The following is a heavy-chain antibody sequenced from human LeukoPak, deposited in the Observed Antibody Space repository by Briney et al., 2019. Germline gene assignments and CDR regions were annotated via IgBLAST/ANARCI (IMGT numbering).Heavy chain of an antibody. V-gene: IGHV4-59*01. D-gene: IGHD3-10*01. CDR3: ARTYYYGSGRYFDY. J-gene: IGHJ4*02. CDR2: IYHSGST. Sequence: SETLSLTCTVSGGSISSYYWSWIRQPPGKGPDWIGYIYHSGSTNYNPSLKSRFTISLDTSKNQFSLKLSSVTAADTAVYYCARTYYYGSGRYFDYWGQGTLVTVSS. CDR1: GGSISSYY.